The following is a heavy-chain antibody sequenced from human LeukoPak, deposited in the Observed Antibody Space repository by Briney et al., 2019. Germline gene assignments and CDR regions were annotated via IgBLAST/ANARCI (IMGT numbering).Heavy chain of an antibody. CDR1: GFIFSNYN. CDR3: ARALGYSYGYAVDY. D-gene: IGHD5-18*01. Sequence: GSLELSCATSGFIFSNYNMNWVRQPPGKGLEWLSYISSSSGTIYYADSVKGRFTISGDNAKNSLYLQMNSLRAEDTAVYYCARALGYSYGYAVDYWGQGTLVTVSS. J-gene: IGHJ4*02. CDR2: ISSSSGTI. V-gene: IGHV3-48*01.